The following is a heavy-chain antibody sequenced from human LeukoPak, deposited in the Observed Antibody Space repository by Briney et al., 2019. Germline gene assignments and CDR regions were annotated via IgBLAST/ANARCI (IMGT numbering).Heavy chain of an antibody. CDR2: IYPGDSDT. Sequence: GESLKISCKGSGYSFPSYWIGWVRQMPGKGLEWMGIIYPGDSDTRYSPSFQGQVTISADKSISTAYLQWSSLKASDTAMYYCARQEFTMVRGVTSPFDYWGQGTLVTVSS. CDR3: ARQEFTMVRGVTSPFDY. CDR1: GYSFPSYW. V-gene: IGHV5-51*01. D-gene: IGHD3-10*01. J-gene: IGHJ4*02.